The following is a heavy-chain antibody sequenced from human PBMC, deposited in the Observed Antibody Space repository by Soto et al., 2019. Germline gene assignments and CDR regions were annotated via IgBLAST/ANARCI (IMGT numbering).Heavy chain of an antibody. V-gene: IGHV4-30-2*01. Sequence: SETLSLTCTVSGASITFGGYSWSWIRQTPGKGLEWIGYINHLETTFYNPSFESRLTLSIDRAKNQFSLKLHSMSAADRAVYFCARGGGSDSFDYWGQGILVTVS. CDR1: GASITFGGYS. J-gene: IGHJ4*02. CDR3: ARGGGSDSFDY. D-gene: IGHD1-26*01. CDR2: INHLETT.